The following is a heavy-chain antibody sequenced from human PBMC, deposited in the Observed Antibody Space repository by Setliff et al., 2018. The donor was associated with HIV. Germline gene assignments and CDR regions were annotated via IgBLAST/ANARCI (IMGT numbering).Heavy chain of an antibody. J-gene: IGHJ4*02. CDR2: IRSRPFGGTT. D-gene: IGHD2-15*01. V-gene: IGHV3-49*03. Sequence: PGGSLRLSCTASGFTFDDYGMSWFRQAPGKGLEWVGFIRSRPFGGTTEYAASVKGRFTISRDDSKSIAYLQMNSLKSADAAVYYCTRGMRPMVKRVPFDYWGQGTLVTVSS. CDR1: GFTFDDYG. CDR3: TRGMRPMVKRVPFDY.